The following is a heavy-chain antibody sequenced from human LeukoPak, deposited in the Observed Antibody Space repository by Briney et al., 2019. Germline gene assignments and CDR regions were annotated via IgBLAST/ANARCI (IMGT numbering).Heavy chain of an antibody. D-gene: IGHD6-19*01. CDR1: GFTFSSYA. V-gene: IGHV3-23*01. J-gene: IGHJ4*02. Sequence: GRSLRLSCAASGFTFSSYAMSWVRQAPGKGLEWVSVISGSGGTTYYADSVKGRITISRDNSKNTLYLQMNSLRAEDTAVYYCAKDWGSSGWYDYWGQGTLVTVSS. CDR3: AKDWGSSGWYDY. CDR2: ISGSGGTT.